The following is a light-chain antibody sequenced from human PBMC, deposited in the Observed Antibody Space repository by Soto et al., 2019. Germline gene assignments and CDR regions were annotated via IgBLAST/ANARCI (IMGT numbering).Light chain of an antibody. CDR1: QTISSW. CDR3: LQHNSYPLN. V-gene: IGKV1-5*01. Sequence: DIQMTHSPSTLSGSVVYIVTITFRASQTISSWLAWYQQKPGKAPKRLIYAASSLQSGVPSRFSGSGSGTEFTLTISSLQPEDFATYYCLQHNSYPLNFAGGTKVDIK. J-gene: IGKJ4*01. CDR2: AAS.